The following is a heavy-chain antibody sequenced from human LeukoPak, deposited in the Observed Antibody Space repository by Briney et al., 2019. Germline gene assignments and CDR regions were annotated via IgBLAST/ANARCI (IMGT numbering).Heavy chain of an antibody. V-gene: IGHV3-66*01. Sequence: GGSLRLSCAASGFTVSSNYMSWVRQAPGKGLEWVSVIYSGGSTYYADSVKGRFTISRDNSKNTLYLQMNSLRAEDTAVYYCARGSDYGSGSSDYWGQGTLVTVSS. J-gene: IGHJ4*02. CDR2: IYSGGST. D-gene: IGHD3-10*01. CDR3: ARGSDYGSGSSDY. CDR1: GFTVSSNY.